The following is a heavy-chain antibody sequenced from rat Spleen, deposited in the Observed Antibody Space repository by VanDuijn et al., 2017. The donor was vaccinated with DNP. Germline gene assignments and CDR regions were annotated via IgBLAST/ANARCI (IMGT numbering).Heavy chain of an antibody. CDR1: GSTFSDYY. J-gene: IGHJ1*01. D-gene: IGHD1-6*01. CDR3: ARRATDYYYRYFDF. CDR2: ISYDGGST. V-gene: IGHV5-22*01. Sequence: EVQLVESGGGLVQPGRSLKLSCAASGSTFSDYYMAWVRQAPTKGLEWVAYISYDGGSTYYGDSVKGRFTISRDNAKSTLYLQMNSLRSEDMATYYCARRATDYYYRYFDFWGPGTMVTVSS.